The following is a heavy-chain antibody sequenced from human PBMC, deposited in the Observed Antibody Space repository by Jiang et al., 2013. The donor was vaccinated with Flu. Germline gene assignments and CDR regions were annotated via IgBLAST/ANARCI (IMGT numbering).Heavy chain of an antibody. CDR3: VRGGPIAVPGVDDAFDI. V-gene: IGHV6-1*01. J-gene: IGHJ3*02. D-gene: IGHD6-19*01. CDR2: TYYRSKWCN. CDR1: GDSVSSNSAG. Sequence: TLSLTCAISGDSVSSNSAGWNWIRQSPSRGLEWLGRTYYRSKWCNDYALSVKSRITINPDTSKNQFSLQLNSVTPEDTAVYYCVRGGPIAVPGVDDAFDIWGQGTMVTVSS.